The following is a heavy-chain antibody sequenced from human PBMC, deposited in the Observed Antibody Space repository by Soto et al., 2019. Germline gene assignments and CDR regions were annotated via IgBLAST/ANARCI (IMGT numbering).Heavy chain of an antibody. J-gene: IGHJ4*02. CDR3: ARSPYSSSSYSFDY. D-gene: IGHD6-6*01. CDR2: IYWDDDK. CDR1: GFSLSTSGVG. V-gene: IGHV2-5*02. Sequence: QITLKESGPTLVKPTQTLTLTCTFSGFSLSTSGVGVGWIRQPPGKALEWLALIYWDDDKRDSPFLKSRLPSTKDTSKSRWVLTMPNMDPVDTAKYSGARSPYSSSSYSFDYGGERTLVTVSS.